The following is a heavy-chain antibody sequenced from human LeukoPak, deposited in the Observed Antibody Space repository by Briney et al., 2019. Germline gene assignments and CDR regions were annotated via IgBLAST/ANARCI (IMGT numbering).Heavy chain of an antibody. J-gene: IGHJ3*02. CDR3: ARDTRDGYRDAFDI. CDR2: VYSSGST. D-gene: IGHD5-24*01. Sequence: PSGTLSLTCTVSGGSINSYYWNWIRQPPGKGLEWIGYVYSSGSTNYSPSLKSRVTISVDTSRSQFSLKLNSVPAADTAVYYCARDTRDGYRDAFDIWGQGTVVSVSS. V-gene: IGHV4-59*01. CDR1: GGSINSYY.